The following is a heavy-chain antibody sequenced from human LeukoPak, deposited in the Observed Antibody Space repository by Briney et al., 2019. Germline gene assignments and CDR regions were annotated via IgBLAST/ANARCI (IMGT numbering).Heavy chain of an antibody. CDR1: GDSINGAEYY. Sequence: SETLSLTCTVSGDSINGAEYYWSWIRQHPGKGLEWIGYIYYSGSTYYNPSLKSRVSISIDTSGNQFSLKLNSVTAADTAVYYCAKSTYYYDSSGYSLDYWGQGTLVTVSS. V-gene: IGHV4-31*03. CDR3: AKSTYYYDSSGYSLDY. J-gene: IGHJ4*02. D-gene: IGHD3-22*01. CDR2: IYYSGST.